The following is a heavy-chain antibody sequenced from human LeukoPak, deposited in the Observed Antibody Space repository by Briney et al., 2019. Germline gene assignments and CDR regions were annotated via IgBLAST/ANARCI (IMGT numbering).Heavy chain of an antibody. V-gene: IGHV1-2*02. D-gene: IGHD2-8*01. CDR2: IYPNSGKT. J-gene: IGHJ4*02. CDR3: ASLDCMRVSVSLASGWFDF. Sequence: ASVKVSCKASGSTFTCYSIRWVRQAPGQGLEWMGWIYPNSGKTNYAQMFQGRVTMTMDTSNSTVYMELSRLTSADEAIYFCASLDCMRVSVSLASGWFDFWGQGTLVTVSS. CDR1: GSTFTCYS.